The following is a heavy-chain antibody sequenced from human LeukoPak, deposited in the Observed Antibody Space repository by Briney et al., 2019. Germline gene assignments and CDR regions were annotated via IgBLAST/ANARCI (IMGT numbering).Heavy chain of an antibody. CDR3: ARASSDHYYYGMDV. CDR1: GGSFSGYY. CDR2: INHSGST. J-gene: IGHJ6*02. Sequence: SETLSLTCAVYGGSFSGYYWSWIRQPPGKGLEWIGEINHSGSTNCNPSLKSRVTISVDTSKNQFSLKLSSVTAADTAVYYCARASSDHYYYGMDVWGQGTTVTVSS. D-gene: IGHD2-15*01. V-gene: IGHV4-34*01.